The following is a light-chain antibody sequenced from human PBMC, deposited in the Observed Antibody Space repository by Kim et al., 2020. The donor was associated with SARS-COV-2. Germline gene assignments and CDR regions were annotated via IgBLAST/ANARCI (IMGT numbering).Light chain of an antibody. CDR3: QSFDANTQV. CDR1: SGRIASCD. J-gene: IGLJ3*02. Sequence: TVTVYCTGSSGRIASCDVQWYQQLPEIAPITVVYDDVQRPSGVPDRVSGSIDRSSNSASRTISGLKTEDEADYFGQSFDANTQVFGGGTQLTVL. V-gene: IGLV6-57*02. CDR2: DDV.